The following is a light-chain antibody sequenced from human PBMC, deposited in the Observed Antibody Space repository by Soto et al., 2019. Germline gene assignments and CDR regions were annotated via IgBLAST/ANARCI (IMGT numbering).Light chain of an antibody. CDR1: QSISSW. CDR2: DAS. CDR3: QQYNSYSWT. Sequence: IQVTQSPSTLSASVAARVTITGRASQSISSWLAWYQQNPGKAPKLLIYDASSLESGVPSRFSGSGSGTEFTLTISSLQPDDFATYYCQQYNSYSWTFGQGTKVDIK. J-gene: IGKJ1*01. V-gene: IGKV1-5*01.